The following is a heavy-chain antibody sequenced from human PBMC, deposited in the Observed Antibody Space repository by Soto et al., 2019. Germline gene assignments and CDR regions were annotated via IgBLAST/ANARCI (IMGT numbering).Heavy chain of an antibody. CDR2: IYSGGST. J-gene: IGHJ6*03. V-gene: IGHV3-53*04. CDR3: ARGQTTRGYYYYYMDV. CDR1: GFTVSSNY. Sequence: GGSLRLSCAASGFTVSSNYMSWVRQAPGKGLEWVSVIYSGGSTYYADSVKGRFTISRHNSKNTLYLQMNSLRAEDTAVYYCARGQTTRGYYYYYMDVWGKGTTVTVSS. D-gene: IGHD1-1*01.